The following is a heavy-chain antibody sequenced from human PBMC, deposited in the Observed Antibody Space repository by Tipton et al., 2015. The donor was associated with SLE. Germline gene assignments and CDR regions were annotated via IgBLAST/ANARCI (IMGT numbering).Heavy chain of an antibody. V-gene: IGHV4-31*03. Sequence: LRLSCSVSGASISSDVHYWSWIRQLPGKGLEWIGYIYNTGNTYYNPSLKSRVTMSVDTSKNQFSLRVTSVTAADTAVYDCARDGPDTSGYYLDYWGQGILVTVSS. J-gene: IGHJ4*02. CDR3: ARDGPDTSGYYLDY. CDR2: IYNTGNT. CDR1: GASISSDVHY. D-gene: IGHD3-22*01.